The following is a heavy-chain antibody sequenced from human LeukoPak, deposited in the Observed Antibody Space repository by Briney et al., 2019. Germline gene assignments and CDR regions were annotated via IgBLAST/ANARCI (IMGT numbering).Heavy chain of an antibody. Sequence: ASGKVSCKASGNTFTGYYMHWVRQAPGQRLEWMGWINPNSGGTNYAQKFQGRVTMTRDTSISTAYMELSWLRSDDTAVYYCAACITEYFQHWGQGTLVTVSS. D-gene: IGHD2-15*01. CDR2: INPNSGGT. J-gene: IGHJ1*01. CDR3: AACITEYFQH. CDR1: GNTFTGYY. V-gene: IGHV1-2*02.